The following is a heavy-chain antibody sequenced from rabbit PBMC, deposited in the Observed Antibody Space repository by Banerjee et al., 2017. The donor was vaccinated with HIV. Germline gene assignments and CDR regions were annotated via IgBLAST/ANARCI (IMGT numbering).Heavy chain of an antibody. D-gene: IGHD4-1*01. V-gene: IGHV1S45*01. CDR3: ARDLAGVIGWNFNL. CDR1: GFDFSNYYM. CDR2: IYAGGGGA. J-gene: IGHJ4*01. Sequence: QEQLKESGGGLVQPGGSLTLSCKASGFDFSNYYMSWVRQAPGKGLEWIGCIYAGGGGAYYASWVNGRFTISKTSSTTVTLQMTSLTAADTATYFCARDLAGVIGWNFNLWGQGTLVTVS.